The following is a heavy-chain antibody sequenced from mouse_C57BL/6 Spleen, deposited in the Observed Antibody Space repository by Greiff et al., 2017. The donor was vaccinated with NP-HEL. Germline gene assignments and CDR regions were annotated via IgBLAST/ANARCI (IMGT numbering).Heavy chain of an antibody. J-gene: IGHJ4*01. CDR3: ARESYDGLMDY. D-gene: IGHD2-3*01. CDR1: GYSITSGYY. V-gene: IGHV3-6*01. Sequence: EVQLVESGPGLVKPSQSLSLTCSVTGYSITSGYYWNWIRQFPGNKLEWMGYISYDGSNNYNPSLKNRISITRDTSKNQFFLKLNSVTTEDTATYYCARESYDGLMDYWGQGTSVTVSS. CDR2: ISYDGSN.